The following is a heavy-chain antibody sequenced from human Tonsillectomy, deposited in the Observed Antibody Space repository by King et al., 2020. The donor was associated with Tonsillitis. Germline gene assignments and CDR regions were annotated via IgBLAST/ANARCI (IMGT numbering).Heavy chain of an antibody. V-gene: IGHV4-59*08. CDR1: GDSMTGYY. CDR2: VYYSGST. CDR3: ARLMSTLTAERNFDV. D-gene: IGHD3-16*01. Sequence: VQLQESGPGLVKPSETLSLTCTVSGDSMTGYYWSWIRQAPGKGLEWIGHVYYSGSTEYNPSLRSQVTMSVDTSKSEFSLRLTSVSAADTAVYYCARLMSTLTAERNFDVWGQGRRVTVSS. J-gene: IGHJ3*01.